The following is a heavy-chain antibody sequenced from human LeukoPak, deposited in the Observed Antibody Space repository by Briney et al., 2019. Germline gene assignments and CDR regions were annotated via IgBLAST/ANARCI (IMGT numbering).Heavy chain of an antibody. V-gene: IGHV4-61*01. CDR2: IHDSGAT. CDR1: GGSVSSGNFY. Sequence: SETLSLTCTVSGGSVSSGNFYWSWIRQPPGKGLEWMGYIHDSGATVYNPSLESRVTISADTSKNQFSLKLRSVTAADTAVYYCARAFRFYGSGSYYNFFDYWGQGTLVTVSS. D-gene: IGHD3-10*01. J-gene: IGHJ4*02. CDR3: ARAFRFYGSGSYYNFFDY.